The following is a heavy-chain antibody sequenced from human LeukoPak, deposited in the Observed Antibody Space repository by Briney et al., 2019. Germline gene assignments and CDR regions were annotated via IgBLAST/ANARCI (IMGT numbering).Heavy chain of an antibody. D-gene: IGHD2-2*01. J-gene: IGHJ3*02. CDR2: IYYNGST. CDR1: GGSISSYY. Sequence: PSETLSLTCIVSGGSISSYYWSWIRQPPGKGLEWIGNIYYNGSTNYNPSLKSRVSMSLDTSKNQFSLKLSSVTAADTAVYYCARRGYQLLFYAFDIWGQGTMVTVSS. V-gene: IGHV4-59*08. CDR3: ARRGYQLLFYAFDI.